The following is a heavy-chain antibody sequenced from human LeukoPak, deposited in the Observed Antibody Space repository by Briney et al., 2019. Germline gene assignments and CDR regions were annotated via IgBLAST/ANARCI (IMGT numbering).Heavy chain of an antibody. CDR3: ARVGEYSSSSVYYYYYYYMDV. V-gene: IGHV3-20*04. J-gene: IGHJ6*03. D-gene: IGHD6-6*01. CDR2: INWNGGST. Sequence: PGGSLRLSCAASGFTFDDYGMSWVRQAPGKGLEWVSGINWNGGSTGYADSVKGRFTISRDNAKNSLYLQMNSLRAEDTAVYYCARVGEYSSSSVYYYYYYYMDVWGKGTTVTVSS. CDR1: GFTFDDYG.